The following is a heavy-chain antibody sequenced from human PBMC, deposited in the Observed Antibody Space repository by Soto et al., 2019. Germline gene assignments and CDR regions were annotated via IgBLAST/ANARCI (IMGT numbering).Heavy chain of an antibody. CDR3: ARQDHGDYEFFFDY. CDR2: ISSIGST. Sequence: QLQLQESGPGLVKPSETLSLTCTVSGASIISTTKYWGWIRQPPGGGLEWIGTISSIGSTYYNPSLEGRVTISVDTSKNQFSLKVTSVTAADTGLYYCARQDHGDYEFFFDYWGQGTLVTVSS. D-gene: IGHD4-17*01. CDR1: GASIISTTKY. J-gene: IGHJ4*02. V-gene: IGHV4-39*01.